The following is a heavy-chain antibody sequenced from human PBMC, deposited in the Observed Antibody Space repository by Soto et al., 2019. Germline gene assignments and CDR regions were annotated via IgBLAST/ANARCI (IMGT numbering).Heavy chain of an antibody. CDR2: ISAHNGNT. CDR3: ARGRYGDY. Sequence: QVHLVQSGAEVKKPGASVKVSCKGSGYAFTTYGITWVRQDPGQGLEWMGWISAHNGNTNYAQKLQGRVTVTRDTSTSTAYMELRSLRSYDTAVYYCARGRYGDYWGQGALVAVSS. CDR1: GYAFTTYG. D-gene: IGHD1-1*01. J-gene: IGHJ4*02. V-gene: IGHV1-18*01.